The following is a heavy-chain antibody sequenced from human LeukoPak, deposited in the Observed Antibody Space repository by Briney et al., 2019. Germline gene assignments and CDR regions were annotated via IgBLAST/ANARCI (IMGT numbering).Heavy chain of an antibody. CDR2: ISGSGGST. D-gene: IGHD3-3*01. J-gene: IGHJ4*02. CDR1: GFTFDDYA. V-gene: IGHV3-23*01. Sequence: GRSLRLSCAASGFTFDDYAMHWVRQAPGKGLEWVSAISGSGGSTYYADSVKGRFTISRDNSKNTLYLQMNNLRAEDTAVYYCAKKRGYDFWSGPDYWGQGTLVTVSS. CDR3: AKKRGYDFWSGPDY.